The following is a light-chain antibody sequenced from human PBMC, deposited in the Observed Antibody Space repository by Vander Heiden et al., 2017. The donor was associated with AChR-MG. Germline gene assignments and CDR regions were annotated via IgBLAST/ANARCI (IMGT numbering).Light chain of an antibody. CDR2: EVT. V-gene: IGLV2-8*01. CDR1: SSDVGGYNY. J-gene: IGLJ2*01. Sequence: QSALTQPPSASGSPGQSVTISCTGTSSDVGGYNYVSWYQQHPGKAPKLMIYEVTKRPSGVPDRFSGSKSANTASLTVSGLQAEDEANYYCSSYAGNNFVVFGGGTKLTVL. CDR3: SSYAGNNFVV.